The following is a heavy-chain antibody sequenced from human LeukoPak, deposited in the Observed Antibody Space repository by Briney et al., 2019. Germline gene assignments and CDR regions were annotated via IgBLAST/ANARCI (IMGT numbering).Heavy chain of an antibody. CDR1: GYTFTSYD. D-gene: IGHD5-12*01. V-gene: IGHV1-8*01. CDR3: ARGRLRKGYYYYYGMDV. CDR2: MNPNSGNT. Sequence: ASVKVSCKASGYTFTSYDINWVRQATGQGLEWMGWMNPNSGNTGYAQKFQGRVTMTRNTSISTAYMELSSLRSEDTAVYYCARGRLRKGYYYYYGMDVWGQGTTVTVSS. J-gene: IGHJ6*02.